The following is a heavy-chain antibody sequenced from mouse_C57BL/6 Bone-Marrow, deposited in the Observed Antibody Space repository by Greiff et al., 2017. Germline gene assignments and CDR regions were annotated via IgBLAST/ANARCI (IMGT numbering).Heavy chain of an antibody. CDR1: GFTFSSYT. CDR2: ISGGGGNT. CDR3: ARGTTVVATDYAMDY. J-gene: IGHJ4*01. D-gene: IGHD1-1*01. V-gene: IGHV5-9*01. Sequence: DVKLVESGGGLVKPGGSLKLSCAASGFTFSSYTMSWVRQTPEKRLEWVATISGGGGNTYYPDSVKGRITISRDNAKNTLYLQMSSLRSEDPALYYCARGTTVVATDYAMDYWGQGTSVTVSS.